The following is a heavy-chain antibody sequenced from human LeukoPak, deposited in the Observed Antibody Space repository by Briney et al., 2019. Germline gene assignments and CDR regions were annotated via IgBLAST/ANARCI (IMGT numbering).Heavy chain of an antibody. CDR1: GFTFSNAW. Sequence: PGGSLRLSCTASGFTFSNAWMSWVRQAPGKGLEWVGRIKTKSDGGATDHAAPVKGRFTISRDDSKNTLYLQMNSLKTEDTGVYYCTTDLVGWTQLWRTWGQGTLVAVSS. CDR3: TTDLVGWTQLWRT. D-gene: IGHD5-18*01. J-gene: IGHJ4*02. CDR2: IKTKSDGGAT. V-gene: IGHV3-15*01.